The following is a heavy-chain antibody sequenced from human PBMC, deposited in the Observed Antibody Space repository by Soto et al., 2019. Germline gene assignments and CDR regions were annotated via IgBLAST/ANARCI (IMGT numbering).Heavy chain of an antibody. CDR3: ARDVETSMDGLNYFDP. D-gene: IGHD5-18*01. CDR1: RLTFSSYT. J-gene: IGHJ5*02. Sequence: PGGSLRLSCAASRLTFSSYTMNWVRQAPGKGLEWVSSISSSGSYIHYADSVKGRFTISRDNAKNSLFLQMDSLRAEDTAVYYCARDVETSMDGLNYFDPWGQGTLVTVSS. CDR2: ISSSGSYI. V-gene: IGHV3-21*01.